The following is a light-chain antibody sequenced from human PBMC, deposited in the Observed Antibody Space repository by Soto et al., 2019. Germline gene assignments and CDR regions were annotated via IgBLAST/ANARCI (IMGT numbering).Light chain of an antibody. CDR2: DAS. CDR1: QSVSSN. V-gene: IGKV3-15*01. J-gene: IGKJ2*01. Sequence: EIVMTQSPDTLSVSPGERAILSCRASQSVSSNLAWYQQKPGQAPRLLIYDASTRAPGFPARFSGSGSGTEFTLTISSLQSEDFAVYYCHHYNSWPYTFGQGTKVDIK. CDR3: HHYNSWPYT.